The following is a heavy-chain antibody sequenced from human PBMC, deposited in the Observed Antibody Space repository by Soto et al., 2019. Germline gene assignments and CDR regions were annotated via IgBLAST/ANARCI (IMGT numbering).Heavy chain of an antibody. CDR3: AKDLVITMVRGVISSPLDY. CDR1: GFTISSYG. CDR2: ISYDGSNK. D-gene: IGHD3-10*01. V-gene: IGHV3-30*18. J-gene: IGHJ4*02. Sequence: GGSLRLSCAASGFTISSYGMHWVRQAPGKGLEWVAVISYDGSNKYYADSVKGRFTISRDNSKSTLYLQMNSLRAEDTAVYYCAKDLVITMVRGVISSPLDYWGQGTLVTVSS.